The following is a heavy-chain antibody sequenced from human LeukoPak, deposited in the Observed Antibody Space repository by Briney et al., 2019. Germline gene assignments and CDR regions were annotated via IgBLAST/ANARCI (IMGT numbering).Heavy chain of an antibody. CDR3: ARGPPPDFDC. V-gene: IGHV4-59*12. J-gene: IGHJ4*02. CDR2: IYYSGST. Sequence: SETLSLTCTVSGGSISSYYWSWIRQPPGKGLGWIGYIYYSGSTDYNPSLKSRVTMSVGTSKNQFSLKLSSVTAADTAVYYCARGPPPDFDCWGQGTLVTVSS. CDR1: GGSISSYY.